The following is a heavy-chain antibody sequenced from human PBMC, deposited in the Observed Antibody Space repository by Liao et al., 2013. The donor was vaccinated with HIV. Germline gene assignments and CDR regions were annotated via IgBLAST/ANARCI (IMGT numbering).Heavy chain of an antibody. J-gene: IGHJ4*02. D-gene: IGHD3-10*01. CDR3: ARDLNAYYGSGGYGY. CDR1: GGSISSGSYY. CDR2: IYTSGST. V-gene: IGHV4-61*02. Sequence: QVQLQESGPGLVKPSQTLSLTCTVSGGSISSGSYYWSWIRQPAGKGLEWIGRIYTSGSTNYNPSLKSRVTISVDTSKNQFSLKLSSVTAADTAVYYCARDLNAYYGSGGYGYWGQGTLVTVLL.